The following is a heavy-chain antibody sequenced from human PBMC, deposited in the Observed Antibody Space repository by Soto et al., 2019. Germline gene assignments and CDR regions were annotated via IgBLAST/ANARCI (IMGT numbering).Heavy chain of an antibody. D-gene: IGHD3-10*01. CDR3: ARHSYYYGSTYGCWLDP. J-gene: IGHJ5*02. V-gene: IGHV4-39*01. CDR1: ETGICSSRYY. Sequence: SQSLSLTCTFSETGICSSRYYWCWIRQPPGKGLEWIGSIYYSGSTYYNPSLKSRVTISVDTSKNQFSLKLSSVTAADTAVYYCARHSYYYGSTYGCWLDPWGQG. CDR2: IYYSGST.